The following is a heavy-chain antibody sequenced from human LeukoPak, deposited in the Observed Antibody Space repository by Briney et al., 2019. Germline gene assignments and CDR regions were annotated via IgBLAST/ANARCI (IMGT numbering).Heavy chain of an antibody. CDR1: GFTFSGSA. D-gene: IGHD5-18*01. V-gene: IGHV3-73*01. CDR2: IRSKANNYAT. Sequence: PGGSLKLSCAASGFTFSGSAIHWVRQASGKGLEWVGRIRSKANNYATAYAASVKGRFTISRDDSKNTAYLQMNTLKTEDTAVSYCTRFRDTALDFWGQGTLVTVSS. CDR3: TRFRDTALDF. J-gene: IGHJ4*02.